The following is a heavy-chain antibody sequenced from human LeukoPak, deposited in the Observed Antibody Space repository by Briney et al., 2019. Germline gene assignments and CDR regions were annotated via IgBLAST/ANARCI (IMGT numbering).Heavy chain of an antibody. D-gene: IGHD6-13*01. CDR1: GGSISSSNW. J-gene: IGHJ4*02. CDR2: IYHSGST. CDR3: ARDRYSSSWFDY. Sequence: SETLSLTCAVSGGSISSSNWWSWVRQPPGQGLEWIGEIYHSGSTNYNPSLKSRVTISVDKSKNQFSLKLSSVTAADTAVYYCARDRYSSSWFDYWGQGTLVTVSS. V-gene: IGHV4-4*02.